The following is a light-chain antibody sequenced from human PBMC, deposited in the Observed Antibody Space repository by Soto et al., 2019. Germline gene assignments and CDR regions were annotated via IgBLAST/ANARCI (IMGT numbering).Light chain of an antibody. J-gene: IGKJ1*01. CDR3: QQSYSTPRT. Sequence: DIQMTQKPSSLSASVGDRVAITCRASQSISSYLNWYQQKPGKAPKLLIYGASNLQSGVPSRFSGSGSGTDFTLTISSLQPEDFATYYCQQSYSTPRTFGQGTKVDIK. V-gene: IGKV1-39*01. CDR1: QSISSY. CDR2: GAS.